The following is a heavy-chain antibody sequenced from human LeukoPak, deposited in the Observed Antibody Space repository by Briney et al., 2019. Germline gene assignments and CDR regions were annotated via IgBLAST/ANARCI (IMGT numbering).Heavy chain of an antibody. J-gene: IGHJ4*02. CDR3: ATDSLDGYNTLPFDY. Sequence: GASVKVSCKASGYTFTGYCMHWVRQAPGQGLEWMGWINPNGGGTNYAQKFQGRVTMTRDTSISTAYMELSRLRSDDTAVYYCATDSLDGYNTLPFDYWGQGTLVTVSS. V-gene: IGHV1-2*02. CDR2: INPNGGGT. D-gene: IGHD5-24*01. CDR1: GYTFTGYC.